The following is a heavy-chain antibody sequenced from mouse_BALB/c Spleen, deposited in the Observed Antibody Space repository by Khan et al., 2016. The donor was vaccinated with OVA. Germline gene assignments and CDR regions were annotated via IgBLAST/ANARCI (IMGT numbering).Heavy chain of an antibody. CDR3: TRPAYDGYYDY. D-gene: IGHD2-3*01. CDR2: ISTYSGNT. J-gene: IGHJ2*01. V-gene: IGHV1S137*01. Sequence: QLQLQQPGPELVRPGVSVKISCKGSGYTFTDYAMHWVKQSHAKSLEWIGLISTYSGNTNYKQKFKGKATMTVDKSSSTAYMELARLTSEDSAIYYGTRPAYDGYYDYWGQGTTLTVSS. CDR1: GYTFTDYA.